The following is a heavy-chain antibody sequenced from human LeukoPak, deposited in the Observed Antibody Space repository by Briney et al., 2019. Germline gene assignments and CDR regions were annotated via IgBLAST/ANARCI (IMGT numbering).Heavy chain of an antibody. CDR2: ISAYNGNT. V-gene: IGHV1-18*01. D-gene: IGHD3-22*01. CDR1: GYTFTSYG. J-gene: IGHJ4*02. Sequence: ASVKVSCKASGYTFTSYGISWVRQAPGQGLEWMGWISAYNGNTNYAQKLQGRVTMTTDTSTSTAYMELRSLRSDDTAMYYCARGLWDYYNSSDYSFDYWGQGTLVTVSS. CDR3: ARGLWDYYNSSDYSFDY.